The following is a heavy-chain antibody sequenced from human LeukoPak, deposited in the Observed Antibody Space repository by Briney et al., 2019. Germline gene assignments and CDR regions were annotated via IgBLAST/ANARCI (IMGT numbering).Heavy chain of an antibody. V-gene: IGHV1-2*02. Sequence: GASVKVSCKASGYTFTGYYMHWVRQAPGQGPEWMGWINPNSGGTNYAQKFQGRVTMTRDTSISTAYMELSRLRSDDTAVYYCARALARDIVVVPAALDYWGQGTLVTVSS. J-gene: IGHJ4*02. CDR3: ARALARDIVVVPAALDY. CDR2: INPNSGGT. CDR1: GYTFTGYY. D-gene: IGHD2-2*01.